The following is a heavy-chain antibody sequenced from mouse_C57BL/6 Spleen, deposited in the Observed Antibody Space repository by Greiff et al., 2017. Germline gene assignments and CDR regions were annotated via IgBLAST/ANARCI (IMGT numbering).Heavy chain of an antibody. CDR1: GFTFSDYG. CDR2: ISSGSSTI. J-gene: IGHJ1*03. CDR3: ARDDGYSLYWYFDV. D-gene: IGHD2-3*01. Sequence: EVKLVESGGGLVKPGGSLKLSCAASGFTFSDYGMHWVRQAPEKGLEWVAYISSGSSTIYYADTVKGRFTISRDNAKNTLFLQMTSLRSEDTAMYYCARDDGYSLYWYFDVWGTGTTVTVSS. V-gene: IGHV5-17*01.